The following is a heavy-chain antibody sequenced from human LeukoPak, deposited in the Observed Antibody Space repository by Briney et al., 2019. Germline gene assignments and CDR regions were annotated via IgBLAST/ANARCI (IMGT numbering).Heavy chain of an antibody. CDR1: GFTVSSNY. V-gene: IGHV3-53*01. J-gene: IGHJ6*02. D-gene: IGHD1-26*01. Sequence: GGSLRLSCAASGFTVSSNYMSWVRQAPGKGLEWVSVIYSGGSTYYADSVKGRFTISRDNSKNTLYLQMNSLRAEDTAVYYCARHIVGARGDYYYGMDVWGQGTTVTVSS. CDR3: ARHIVGARGDYYYGMDV. CDR2: IYSGGST.